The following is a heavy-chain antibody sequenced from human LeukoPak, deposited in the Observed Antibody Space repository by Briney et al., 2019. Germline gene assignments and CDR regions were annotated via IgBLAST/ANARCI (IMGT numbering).Heavy chain of an antibody. CDR1: GFTFSSYA. D-gene: IGHD6-19*01. J-gene: IGHJ6*03. CDR2: INGSGGST. V-gene: IGHV3-23*01. CDR3: AKEIAVVDYMGV. Sequence: GGSLRLSCVASGFTFSSYAMSWVRQAPGKGLEWVSAINGSGGSTYYADSVKGRFTISRDNSKNTLYLQMNSLRAEDTAVYYCAKEIAVVDYMGVWGKGTTVTVSS.